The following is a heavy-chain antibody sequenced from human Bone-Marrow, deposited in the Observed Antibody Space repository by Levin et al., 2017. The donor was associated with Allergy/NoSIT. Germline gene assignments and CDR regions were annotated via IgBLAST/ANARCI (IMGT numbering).Heavy chain of an antibody. J-gene: IGHJ4*02. CDR2: VNHSGRT. D-gene: IGHD3-16*02. Sequence: KPSETLSLTCAVFNASFHGYYWSWIRQSPGKGLQWIGEVNHSGRTNYNPSLKSRVTISLDTSKNQFSLRLNSVTAADTAVYYCARGRGYDWGSYRYINHHFDYWGQGTLVTVSS. CDR1: NASFHGYY. V-gene: IGHV4-34*01. CDR3: ARGRGYDWGSYRYINHHFDY.